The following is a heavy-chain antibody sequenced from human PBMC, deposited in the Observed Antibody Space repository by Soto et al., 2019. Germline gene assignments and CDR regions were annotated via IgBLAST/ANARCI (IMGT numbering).Heavy chain of an antibody. V-gene: IGHV4-31*03. CDR1: GGSISSGGYY. CDR3: ARDHGGSYRNWFDP. CDR2: IYYSGST. D-gene: IGHD3-16*01. J-gene: IGHJ5*02. Sequence: PSETLSLTCTVSGGSISSGGYYWSWIRQHPGKGLEWIGYIYYSGSTYYNPSLKSRVTISVDTSKNQFSLKLSSVTAADTAVYYCARDHGGSYRNWFDPWGQGTLVTVSS.